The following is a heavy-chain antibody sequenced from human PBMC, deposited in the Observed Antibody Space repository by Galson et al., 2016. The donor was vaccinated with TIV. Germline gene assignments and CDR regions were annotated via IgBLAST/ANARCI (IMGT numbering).Heavy chain of an antibody. J-gene: IGHJ4*02. CDR2: INDDGGRT. CDR1: GFTFGNSA. CDR3: PEVKDGAVLTYGGIIVLGGFDY. D-gene: IGHD3-16*02. Sequence: SLRLSCAASGFTFGNSAMSWVRQAPGKGLEWVSVINDDGGRTNYANSVKGRLTISRDNSKNMVYLQMYNLEIEDTAVYYCPEVKDGAVLTYGGIIVLGGFDYWGQGSLVTGSS. V-gene: IGHV3-23*01.